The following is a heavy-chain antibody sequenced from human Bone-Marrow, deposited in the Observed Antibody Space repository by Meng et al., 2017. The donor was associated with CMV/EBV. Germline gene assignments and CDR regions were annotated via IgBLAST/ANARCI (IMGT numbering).Heavy chain of an antibody. J-gene: IGHJ4*02. D-gene: IGHD2-8*02. Sequence: LRLSCTVPGGSISSSYWSWIRQPPGKGLEWIGYIYYSGSTNYNPSLQSRVTISVDTSKNQCSLKLSSVTAADTAVYYCARATFTEYTGIGGFDYWGRGSLVTVSS. CDR1: GGSISSSY. CDR2: IYYSGST. CDR3: ARATFTEYTGIGGFDY. V-gene: IGHV4-59*01.